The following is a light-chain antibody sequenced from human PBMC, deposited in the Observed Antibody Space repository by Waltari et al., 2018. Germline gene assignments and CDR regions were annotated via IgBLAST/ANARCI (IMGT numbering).Light chain of an antibody. CDR2: DAS. Sequence: EIVLTQSPATLSLSPGERDTLSCRASQSLTSYLAWYQQKHGQGPRVLIYDASNRATGIPARFSGGGSGTDFTLTMSSLEPEDFAIYYCQQRINWPLTFGQGTKLEIK. CDR3: QQRINWPLT. V-gene: IGKV3-11*01. CDR1: QSLTSY. J-gene: IGKJ1*01.